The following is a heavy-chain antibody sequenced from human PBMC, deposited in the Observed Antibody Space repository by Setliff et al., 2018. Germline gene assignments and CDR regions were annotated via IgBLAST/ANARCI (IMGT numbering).Heavy chain of an antibody. CDR3: VRGQGPRTVVAIPFDH. D-gene: IGHD3-22*01. J-gene: IGHJ4*02. V-gene: IGHV1-69*05. CDR1: GGTFSNYD. CDR2: IIPIFGTT. Sequence: SVKVSCKASGGTFSNYDISWVRQAPGQGLEWMGGIIPIFGTTNYAQRFQGRVTITTDESTSTAYMELTRLTTDDTALYYCVRGQGPRTVVAIPFDHWGQGTLVTSPQ.